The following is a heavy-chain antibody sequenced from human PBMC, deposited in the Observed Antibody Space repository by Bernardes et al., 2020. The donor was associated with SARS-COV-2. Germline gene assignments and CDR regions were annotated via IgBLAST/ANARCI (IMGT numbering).Heavy chain of an antibody. D-gene: IGHD3-10*01. Sequence: GGSLRLSCVTSGFSFSMYWMHWVRQAPGEGLVWVARINNDGTSTRFTDSVKGRFTISRDNAKNTLYLQMNTLRPEDTAVYYCVTATNIGWGSYFDNWGQGTLVTVSS. CDR1: GFSFSMYW. CDR3: VTATNIGWGSYFDN. CDR2: INNDGTST. J-gene: IGHJ4*02. V-gene: IGHV3-74*01.